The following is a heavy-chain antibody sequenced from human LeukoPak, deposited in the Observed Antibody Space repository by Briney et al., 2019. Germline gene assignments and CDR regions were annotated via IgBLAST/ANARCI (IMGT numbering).Heavy chain of an antibody. CDR2: ISAGGSST. Sequence: PGGSLRLSCAASGFTFSSYAMSWVRQAPGKGLEWVSSISAGGSSTNYADSVKGRFTISRDNSKNTLYLQMNSLRAEDTAVYYCAKPLLELRGDYFNYWGQGTLVTVSS. CDR3: AKPLLELRGDYFNY. V-gene: IGHV3-23*01. D-gene: IGHD1-7*01. CDR1: GFTFSSYA. J-gene: IGHJ4*02.